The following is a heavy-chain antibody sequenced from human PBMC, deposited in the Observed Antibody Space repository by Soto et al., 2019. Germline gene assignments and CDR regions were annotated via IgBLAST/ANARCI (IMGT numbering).Heavy chain of an antibody. Sequence: ASLKVSCKASGYTFTGYYMHWVRQAPGQGLEWMGWINPNSGGTNYAQKFQGRVTMTRDTSISTAYMELSRLRSDDTAVYYCARDKSIAAAEGGFDPWGQGTLVTVSS. CDR3: ARDKSIAAAEGGFDP. D-gene: IGHD6-13*01. CDR1: GYTFTGYY. V-gene: IGHV1-2*02. J-gene: IGHJ5*02. CDR2: INPNSGGT.